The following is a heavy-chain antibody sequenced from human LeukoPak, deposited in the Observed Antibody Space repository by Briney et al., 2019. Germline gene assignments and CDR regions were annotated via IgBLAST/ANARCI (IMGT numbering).Heavy chain of an antibody. Sequence: PSETLSLTCTVSGDSISSYYWSWIRQPPGKGLEWIGYIYYSGSTKCNPSLKSRVTISVDTSKNQFSLKLSSVTAADTAVYYCARDRQATTAYDAFDIWGRGTMVTASS. D-gene: IGHD4-17*01. J-gene: IGHJ3*02. V-gene: IGHV4-59*01. CDR1: GDSISSYY. CDR3: ARDRQATTAYDAFDI. CDR2: IYYSGST.